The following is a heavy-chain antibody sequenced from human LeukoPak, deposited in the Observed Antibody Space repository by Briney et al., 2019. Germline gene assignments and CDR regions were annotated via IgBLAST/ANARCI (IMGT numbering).Heavy chain of an antibody. Sequence: GGSLRLSCVASGFTFSNAWMSWVRQAPGKGLEWVGRIKSKTDGGTTDYAAPVKGRFTISRDDSKNTLYLQMNSLRTEDTAVYYCTTGGEWEPYYFDYWGQGTLVTVSS. CDR1: GFTFSNAW. V-gene: IGHV3-15*01. CDR2: IKSKTDGGTT. J-gene: IGHJ4*02. CDR3: TTGGEWEPYYFDY. D-gene: IGHD1-26*01.